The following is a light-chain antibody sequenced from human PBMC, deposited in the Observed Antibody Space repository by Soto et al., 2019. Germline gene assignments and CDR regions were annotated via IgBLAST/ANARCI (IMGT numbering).Light chain of an antibody. J-gene: IGLJ1*01. CDR1: SSDVGSYNF. CDR3: CSYAGSSTYV. V-gene: IGLV2-23*01. CDR2: EGS. Sequence: QSVLTQPASVSGSPGQSITISCTGTSSDVGSYNFVSWFQQHPGKAPKLMIYEGSERPSGVSNRFSGSKSGNTASLTISGLQAEDEADYYCCSYAGSSTYVSGTGTKVTVL.